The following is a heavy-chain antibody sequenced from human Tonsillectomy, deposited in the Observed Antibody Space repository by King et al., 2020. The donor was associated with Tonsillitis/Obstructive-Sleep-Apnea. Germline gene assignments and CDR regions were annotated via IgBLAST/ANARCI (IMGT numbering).Heavy chain of an antibody. D-gene: IGHD2-2*02. CDR3: AKDRAGYCSSTSCYMGAFDI. CDR2: ISYDGSNK. J-gene: IGHJ3*02. Sequence: VQLVESGGGVVQPGRSLRLSCAASGFTFSSYGMHWVRQAPGKGLEWVAVISYDGSNKYYADSVKGRFTISRDNSKNTLYLQMNSLRAEDTAVYYCAKDRAGYCSSTSCYMGAFDIWGQGTMVTVSS. CDR1: GFTFSSYG. V-gene: IGHV3-30*18.